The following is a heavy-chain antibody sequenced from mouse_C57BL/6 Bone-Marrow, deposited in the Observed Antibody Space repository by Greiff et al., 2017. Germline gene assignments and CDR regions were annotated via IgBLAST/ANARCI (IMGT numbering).Heavy chain of an antibody. CDR2: IYPTSGRT. V-gene: IGHV1-55*01. J-gene: IGHJ2*01. D-gene: IGHD3-1*01. CDR3: ARSGPRGRSFDD. Sequence: QVQLQQPGAELVKPGASVKMSCKASGYTFTSCWITWVKQRPGQGLEWIGDIYPTSGRTNYNEKFKSKAILTVDTSSNTAYMQLSSLTSEDSAVFYCARSGPRGRSFDDWGQGTTLTVSS. CDR1: GYTFTSCW.